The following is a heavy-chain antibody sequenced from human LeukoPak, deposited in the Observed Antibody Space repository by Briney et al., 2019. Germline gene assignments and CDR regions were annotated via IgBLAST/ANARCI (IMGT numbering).Heavy chain of an antibody. CDR1: GGSISSSSYY. D-gene: IGHD3-3*01. CDR2: IYYSGST. V-gene: IGHV4-39*01. CDR3: ARGFWSGLHY. Sequence: SETLSLTCTVSGGSISSSSYYWGWIRQPPGKGLEWIGSIYYSGSTYYNPSLKSRVTISVDTSKNQFSLKLSSVTAADTAVYYCARGFWSGLHYWGQGTLVTVSS. J-gene: IGHJ4*02.